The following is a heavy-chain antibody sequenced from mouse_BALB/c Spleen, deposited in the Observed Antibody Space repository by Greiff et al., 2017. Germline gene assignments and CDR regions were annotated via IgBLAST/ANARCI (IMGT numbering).Heavy chain of an antibody. D-gene: IGHD1-1*01. CDR3: ARWNYYGSSSYYYAMDY. V-gene: IGHV3-1*02. CDR1: GYSITSGYS. J-gene: IGHJ4*01. CDR2: IHYSGST. Sequence: EVKLVESGPDLVKPSQSLSLTCTVTGYSITSGYSWHWIRQFPGNKLEWMGYIHYSGSTNYNPSLKSRISITRDTSKNQFFLQLNSVTTEDTATYYCARWNYYGSSSYYYAMDYWGQGTSVTVSS.